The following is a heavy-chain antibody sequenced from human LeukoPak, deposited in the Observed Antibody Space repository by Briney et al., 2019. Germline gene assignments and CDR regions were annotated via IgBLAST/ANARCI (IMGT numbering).Heavy chain of an antibody. D-gene: IGHD6-6*01. Sequence: SETLSLTCTVSGGSISSYYWSWIRQPPGKGLEWIGYIYYSGSTNYNPSLKSRVTISVDTSKNQFSLKLSSVTAADTAVYYCARVVAARCFDYWGQGTLVTVSS. CDR3: ARVVAARCFDY. V-gene: IGHV4-59*01. J-gene: IGHJ4*02. CDR2: IYYSGST. CDR1: GGSISSYY.